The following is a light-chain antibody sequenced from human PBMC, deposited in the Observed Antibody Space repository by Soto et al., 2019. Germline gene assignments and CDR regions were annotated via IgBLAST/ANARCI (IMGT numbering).Light chain of an antibody. J-gene: IGLJ1*01. V-gene: IGLV2-14*01. CDR2: DVS. Sequence: QAVLTQLARVSGSPGQSITSSCTGTSSDVGGYNYVSWYQQQPGKAPKLMIYDVSNRPSGVSNRFSGSKSGNTASLTISGFQAEDEADYYCSSYTSSSTLYVFGTGTKGTVL. CDR3: SSYTSSSTLYV. CDR1: SSDVGGYNY.